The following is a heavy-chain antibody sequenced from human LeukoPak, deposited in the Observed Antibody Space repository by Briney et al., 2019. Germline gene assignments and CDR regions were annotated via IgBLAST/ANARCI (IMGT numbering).Heavy chain of an antibody. D-gene: IGHD2-15*01. J-gene: IGHJ3*02. CDR1: GGSISSGGYY. Sequence: SQTLSLTCTVSGGSISSGGYYWRWIRQHPGKGLEWIGYIYYSGSTYYNPSLRSRVTISVDTSKNQFSLKLSSVTAADTAVYYCARDRGGSSGAFDIWGQGTMVTVSS. CDR3: ARDRGGSSGAFDI. V-gene: IGHV4-31*03. CDR2: IYYSGST.